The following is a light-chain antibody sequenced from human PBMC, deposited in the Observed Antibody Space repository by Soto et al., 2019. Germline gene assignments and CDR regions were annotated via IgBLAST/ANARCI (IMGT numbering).Light chain of an antibody. CDR2: GAS. CDR1: QGISNY. V-gene: IGKV1-27*01. CDR3: QKYDRAPFT. J-gene: IGKJ3*01. Sequence: DIQMTQSPSSLSAYLGDRVTITCRASQGISNYLAWYQQKPGRLPKLLLFGASTLQSVVPARFSGSGSGTLFTLTINGLLPEDVATYYCQKYDRAPFTFGPGTKVDIK.